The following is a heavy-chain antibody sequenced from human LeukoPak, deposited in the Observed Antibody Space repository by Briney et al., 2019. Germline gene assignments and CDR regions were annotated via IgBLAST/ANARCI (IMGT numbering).Heavy chain of an antibody. CDR2: IKEDGSEK. CDR3: ARDAHLSYASGFDY. V-gene: IGHV3-7*01. CDR1: GFTFSIFW. Sequence: PGGSPRLSCAASGFTFSIFWMSWVRQAPGKGLEWVVNIKEDGSEKYYVDSVKGRFTISRDNSKNSLYLQMNSLRAEDTAVYYCARDAHLSYASGFDYWGQGILVTVSS. D-gene: IGHD2-2*01. J-gene: IGHJ4*02.